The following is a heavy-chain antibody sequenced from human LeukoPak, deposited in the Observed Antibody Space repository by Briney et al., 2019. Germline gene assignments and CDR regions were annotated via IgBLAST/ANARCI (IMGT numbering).Heavy chain of an antibody. J-gene: IGHJ3*02. D-gene: IGHD2-2*01. V-gene: IGHV3-30*02. CDR3: AKPLTRYCSRTSCPSDAFDI. CDR2: IWYGGSNK. Sequence: PGGSLRLSCAASGFTFSSYGMHWVRQAPGKGLEWVAVIWYGGSNKYYADSVKGRFTISRDNSKNTLYLQMNSLRAEDTAVYYCAKPLTRYCSRTSCPSDAFDIWGQGTMVTVSS. CDR1: GFTFSSYG.